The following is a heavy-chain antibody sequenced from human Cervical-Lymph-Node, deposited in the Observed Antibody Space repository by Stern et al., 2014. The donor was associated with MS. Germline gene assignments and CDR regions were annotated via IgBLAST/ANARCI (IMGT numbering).Heavy chain of an antibody. CDR3: AGAGGSYVELDY. J-gene: IGHJ4*02. V-gene: IGHV1-69*18. Sequence: EQLVESGAEVKKPGSSVKVSCRASGGTFSNYGISWVRQAPGQGLEWMGSFIHSFSTADYAQNFQGRITITADESTSTAYLKLNSLESEDAAVYYCAGAGGSYVELDYWGQGTLVIVSS. CDR2: FIHSFSTA. CDR1: GGTFSNYG. D-gene: IGHD1-26*01.